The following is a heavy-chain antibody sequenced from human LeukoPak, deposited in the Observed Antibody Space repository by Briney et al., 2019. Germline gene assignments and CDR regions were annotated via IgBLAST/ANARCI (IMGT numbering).Heavy chain of an antibody. V-gene: IGHV4-30-4*01. Sequence: ASQTLSLTCTVSGGSISSGDYYWSWIRQPPGKGLEWIGYIHYSGSTYYNPSLKSRVTISVDTSKNQFSLKLSSVTAADTAVYYCARAPMIVVAYDYWGQGTLVTVSS. CDR3: ARAPMIVVAYDY. CDR1: GGSISSGDYY. CDR2: IHYSGST. J-gene: IGHJ4*02. D-gene: IGHD3-22*01.